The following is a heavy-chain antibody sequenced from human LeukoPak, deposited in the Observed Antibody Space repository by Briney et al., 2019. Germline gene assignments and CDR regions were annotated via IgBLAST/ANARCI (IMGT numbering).Heavy chain of an antibody. CDR1: GGSISSYY. D-gene: IGHD3-16*02. J-gene: IGHJ4*02. CDR2: IYYSGST. CDR3: ARASRGDYVWGSYRPYYFDY. Sequence: SETLSLTCTVSGGSISSYYWSWIRQPPGKGLEWIGYIYYSGSTNYNPSLKSRVTISVDTSKNQFSLKLSSVTAAGTAVYYCARASRGDYVWGSYRPYYFDYWGQGTLVTVSS. V-gene: IGHV4-59*01.